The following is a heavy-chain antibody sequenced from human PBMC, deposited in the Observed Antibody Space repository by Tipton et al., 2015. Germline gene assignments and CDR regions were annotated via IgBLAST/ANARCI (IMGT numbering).Heavy chain of an antibody. CDR2: IYYSGST. D-gene: IGHD4-17*01. V-gene: IGHV4-31*03. Sequence: TLSLTCTVSGGSISSGGYYWSWIRQHPGKGLEWIGYIYYSGSTYYNPSLKSRVTISVDTSKNQFSLKLSSVTAADTAVYYCARAPTTVTRYYYGMDVWGQGTTVTVSS. CDR1: GGSISSGGYY. CDR3: ARAPTTVTRYYYGMDV. J-gene: IGHJ6*02.